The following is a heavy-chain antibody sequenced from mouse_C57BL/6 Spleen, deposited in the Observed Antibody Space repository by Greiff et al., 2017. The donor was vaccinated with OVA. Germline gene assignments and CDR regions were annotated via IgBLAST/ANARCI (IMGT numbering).Heavy chain of an antibody. D-gene: IGHD2-1*01. Sequence: QVHVKQSGPGLVAPSQSLSITCTVSGFSLTSYGVHWVRQPPGKGLEWLVVIWSDGSTTYNSALKSRLSISKDNSKSQVFLKMNSLQTDDTAMYYCARHRYGKGDAMDYWGQGTSVTVSS. CDR2: IWSDGST. V-gene: IGHV2-6-1*01. J-gene: IGHJ4*01. CDR3: ARHRYGKGDAMDY. CDR1: GFSLTSYG.